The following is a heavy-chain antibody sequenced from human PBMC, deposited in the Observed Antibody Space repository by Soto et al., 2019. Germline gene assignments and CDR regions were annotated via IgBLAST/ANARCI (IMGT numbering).Heavy chain of an antibody. CDR1: GGSISSSNW. J-gene: IGHJ4*02. CDR2: IYHSGST. Sequence: PSETLSLTCAVSGGSISSSNWWSWVRQPPGKGLEWIGEIYHSGSTNYNPSLKSRVTISVDKSKNQFSLKLSSVTAADTAVYYCARDRRALGELFGLDYWGQGTLVTVSS. CDR3: ARDRRALGELFGLDY. D-gene: IGHD3-16*01. V-gene: IGHV4-4*02.